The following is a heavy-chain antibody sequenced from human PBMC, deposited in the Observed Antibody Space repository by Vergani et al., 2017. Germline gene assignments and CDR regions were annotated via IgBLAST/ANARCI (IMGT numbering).Heavy chain of an antibody. V-gene: IGHV3-11*05. CDR2: ISSISYT. D-gene: IGHD3-22*01. CDR3: ARAATYYYDSSGYFSDY. J-gene: IGHJ4*02. Sequence: QVKLVESGGGLVKPGGSLRLSCAASGFTFSDYYMSWIRTPPGQGVEWDSYISSISYTNYADSVKGRFTIATDNAQNSLYLQMNSLRAEDTAVYYCARAATYYYDSSGYFSDYWGQGTLVTVSS. CDR1: GFTFSDYY.